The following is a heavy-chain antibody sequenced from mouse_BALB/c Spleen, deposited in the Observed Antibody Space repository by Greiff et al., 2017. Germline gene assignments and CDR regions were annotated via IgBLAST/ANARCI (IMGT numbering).Heavy chain of an antibody. CDR1: GFAFSSYD. CDR3: ARHEEVYYDYDDAMDY. D-gene: IGHD2-4*01. CDR2: ISSGGGST. Sequence: EVQRVESGGGLVKPGGSLKLSCAASGFAFSSYDMSWVRQTPEKRLEWVAYISSGGGSTYYPDTVKGRFTISRDNAKNTLYLQMSSLKSEDTAMYYCARHEEVYYDYDDAMDYWGQGTSVTVSS. J-gene: IGHJ4*01. V-gene: IGHV5-12-1*01.